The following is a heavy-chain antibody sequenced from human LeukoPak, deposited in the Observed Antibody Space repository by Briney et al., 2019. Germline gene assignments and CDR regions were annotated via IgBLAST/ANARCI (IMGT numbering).Heavy chain of an antibody. V-gene: IGHV1-69*04. CDR2: IIPVLGRP. D-gene: IGHD3-3*01. CDR3: ATGDRGIDFNFFDN. Sequence: GSSVKVSCKASGDTFGSDAISWVRQAPGQGLEWVGRIIPVLGRPSHAQKLQNRVTISADTSTSTAYMELSRLRSEDTAVYYCATGDRGIDFNFFDNWGQGTLVTVSS. J-gene: IGHJ4*02. CDR1: GDTFGSDA.